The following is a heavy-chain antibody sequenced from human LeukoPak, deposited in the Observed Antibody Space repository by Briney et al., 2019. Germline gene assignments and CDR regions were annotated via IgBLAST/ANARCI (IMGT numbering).Heavy chain of an antibody. J-gene: IGHJ4*02. D-gene: IGHD5-24*01. V-gene: IGHV3-48*01. CDR3: AGDYKYAFDN. Sequence: HTGGSLRLSCAASGFTFSDYSMNWVRQAPGKGLEWISYIGIDSGNTNYADSVKGRFTISGDKAKNSLYLQMNSLRVEDTAVYYCAGDYKYAFDNWGQGTLVTVSS. CDR1: GFTFSDYS. CDR2: IGIDSGNT.